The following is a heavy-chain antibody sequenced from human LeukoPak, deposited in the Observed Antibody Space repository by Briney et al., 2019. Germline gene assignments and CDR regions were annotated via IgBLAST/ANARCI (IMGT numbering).Heavy chain of an antibody. Sequence: PGGSLRLSCAASGFTFSSYEMNWVRQAPGKGLEWVGFIRSKAYGGTTEYAASVKGRFTISRDDSKSIAYLQMNSLKTEDTAVYYCTRETAKYYDFWSGYSHFDYWGQGTLVTVSS. CDR2: IRSKAYGGTT. CDR1: GFTFSSYE. V-gene: IGHV3-49*04. D-gene: IGHD3-3*01. CDR3: TRETAKYYDFWSGYSHFDY. J-gene: IGHJ4*02.